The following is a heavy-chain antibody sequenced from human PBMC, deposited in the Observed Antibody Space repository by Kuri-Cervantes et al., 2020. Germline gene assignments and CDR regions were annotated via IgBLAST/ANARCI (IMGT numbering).Heavy chain of an antibody. J-gene: IGHJ5*02. Sequence: GESLKISCKASGYTFTSYGISWVRQAPGQGLEWMGWISAYNSNTNYAQKLQGRVTMTTDTSTSTAYMELRSLRSDDTAVYYRARDRGRVYGSGTFGWFDPWGQGTLVTVSS. CDR3: ARDRGRVYGSGTFGWFDP. CDR2: ISAYNSNT. V-gene: IGHV1-18*01. D-gene: IGHD3-10*01. CDR1: GYTFTSYG.